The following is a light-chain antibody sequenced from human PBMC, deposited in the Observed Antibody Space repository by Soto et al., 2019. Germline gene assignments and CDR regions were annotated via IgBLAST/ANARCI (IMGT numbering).Light chain of an antibody. J-gene: IGKJ1*01. CDR2: GAS. CDR1: QRVSGNT. Sequence: EIVLTQSPGTLSLSPGDRATLSCRASQRVSGNTLAWYQHKPGQPPRLLIYGASNRATGIPDRFSGRGSESDSTHNGTSQEPEDVAVDYCTQSGNTPLTVDQGTNMEIK. V-gene: IGKV3-20*01. CDR3: TQSGNTPLT.